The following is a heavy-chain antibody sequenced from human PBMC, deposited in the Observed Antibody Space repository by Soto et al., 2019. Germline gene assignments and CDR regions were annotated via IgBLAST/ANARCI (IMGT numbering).Heavy chain of an antibody. CDR2: FNPKSGGS. CDR3: ARARESRGYDYIFYLDN. CDR1: GYTFSDYY. D-gene: IGHD3-22*01. Sequence: QVQLVQSGPEVKKPGASVKVSCQASGYTFSDYYIHWVRQAPGQGLEWMGWFNPKSGGSSPPQKFQEWVTMTRDTSISTAYMELTRLTSDDTAVYFCARARESRGYDYIFYLDNWGQGTLVTVSS. V-gene: IGHV1-2*04. J-gene: IGHJ4*02.